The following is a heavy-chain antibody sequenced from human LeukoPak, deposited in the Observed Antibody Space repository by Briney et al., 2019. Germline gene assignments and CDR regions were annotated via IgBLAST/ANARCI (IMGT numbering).Heavy chain of an antibody. CDR3: ARDYTGGWNDY. CDR2: IREDESEK. J-gene: IGHJ4*02. CDR1: GINFSRYW. Sequence: GGSLRLSCVAAGINFSRYWMSWVRQATGKGLECVAKIREDESEKHYVDSVKGRFTISRDNAKNSLYLQMNSLRAEDTAVYYCARDYTGGWNDYWGQRTLVTVSS. D-gene: IGHD7-27*01. V-gene: IGHV3-7*01.